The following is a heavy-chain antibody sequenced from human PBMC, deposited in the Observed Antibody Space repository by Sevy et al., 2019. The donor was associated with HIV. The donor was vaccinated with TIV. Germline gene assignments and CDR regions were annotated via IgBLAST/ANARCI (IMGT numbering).Heavy chain of an antibody. V-gene: IGHV3-7*02. D-gene: IGHD1-26*01. J-gene: IGHJ5*02. CDR3: ARKVGDP. Sequence: GGSLRLSCVASGFTFSDYWMSWVRQAPGKGLEWVANIKQDGSQKYYIDSVKGRFTIFRDNAKNSVYLQMNSLRDDDEAVYYSARKVGDPWGQGTLVTVSS. CDR2: IKQDGSQK. CDR1: GFTFSDYW.